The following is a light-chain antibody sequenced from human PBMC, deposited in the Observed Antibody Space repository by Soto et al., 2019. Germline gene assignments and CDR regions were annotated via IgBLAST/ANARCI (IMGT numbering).Light chain of an antibody. CDR1: QSVSSSY. CDR3: QQYGSSPLYT. CDR2: GAS. Sequence: EIVLTQSPGTLSLSPGERATLSCRASQSVSSSYLAWYQQKPGQAPRLLIYGASSRATGIPDRFSGSGSGTDFTLTISRLEPEDCAVYYCQQYGSSPLYTFGHGTKLEIK. J-gene: IGKJ2*01. V-gene: IGKV3-20*01.